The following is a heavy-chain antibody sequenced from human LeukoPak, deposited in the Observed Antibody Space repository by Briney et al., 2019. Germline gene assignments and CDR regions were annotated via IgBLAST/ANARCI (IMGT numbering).Heavy chain of an antibody. J-gene: IGHJ5*02. D-gene: IGHD2-15*01. CDR1: GFTFSGSA. CDR3: TRDRGTYNWFDP. CDR2: IDKKDNLYAT. Sequence: GGSLRLSCAASGFTFSGSAVHWVRQSSGKGLEWVGHIDKKDNLYATAYAESVKGRFTISRDDSKDTAFLHMDSLKTEDTALYYCTRDRGTYNWFDPWGQGTLATVS. V-gene: IGHV3-73*01.